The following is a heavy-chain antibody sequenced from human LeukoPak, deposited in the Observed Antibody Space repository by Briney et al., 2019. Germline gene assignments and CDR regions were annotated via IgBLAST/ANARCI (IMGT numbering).Heavy chain of an antibody. Sequence: SETLSLTCAVYGGSFSGYYWSWIRQPPGKGLEWIGEINHSGSTNYNPSLKSRVTISVDTSKNKFVLKLSSVTAADTAVYYCARGGGYNWNYWSGYYYYYMDVWGKGTTVTVSS. J-gene: IGHJ6*03. V-gene: IGHV4-34*01. CDR1: GGSFSGYY. CDR3: ARGGGYNWNYWSGYYYYYMDV. D-gene: IGHD1-7*01. CDR2: INHSGST.